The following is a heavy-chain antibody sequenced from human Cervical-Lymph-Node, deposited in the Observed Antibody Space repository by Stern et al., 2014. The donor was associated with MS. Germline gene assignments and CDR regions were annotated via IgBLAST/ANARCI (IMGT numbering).Heavy chain of an antibody. V-gene: IGHV7-4-1*02. CDR3: ARDLRDISGYYLDS. D-gene: IGHD3-22*01. CDR2: INTNTGNP. J-gene: IGHJ4*02. Sequence: QVQLVQSGSELRKPGASVKVSCKASGYSFNRYAVTWVRQAPGQGLEWLAWINTNTGNPTYAQGFTGRFVFSLDTSVSTTYLHISSLKAEDTAVYYCARDLRDISGYYLDSWGQGSLVTVSS. CDR1: GYSFNRYA.